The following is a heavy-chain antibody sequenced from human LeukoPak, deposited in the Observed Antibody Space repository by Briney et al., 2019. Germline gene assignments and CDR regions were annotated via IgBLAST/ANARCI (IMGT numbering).Heavy chain of an antibody. Sequence: PGGSLRLSCAASGFTFSSYSMNWVRQAPGKGLEWVSYISSSSSTIYYADSVKGRFTIFRDNAKNSLYLQMNSLRAEDTAVYYCARDYVMVRGVFDYWGQGTLVTVSS. J-gene: IGHJ4*02. V-gene: IGHV3-48*04. D-gene: IGHD3-10*01. CDR1: GFTFSSYS. CDR2: ISSSSSTI. CDR3: ARDYVMVRGVFDY.